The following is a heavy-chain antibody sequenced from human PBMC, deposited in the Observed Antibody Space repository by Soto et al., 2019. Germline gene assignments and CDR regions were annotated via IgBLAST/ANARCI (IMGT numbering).Heavy chain of an antibody. CDR1: GITVSNNY. CDR2: IYSGGST. J-gene: IGHJ4*02. CDR3: ARMYD. Sequence: VQLVESGGDLVQPGGSLRLSCAASGITVSNNYMSWVRQAPGKGLEWGSVIYSGGSTYYADSVKGRFTISRDNSKNTVYLQMNSLRTEDTAVYYCARMYDWGQGTLVTVSS. D-gene: IGHD2-8*01. V-gene: IGHV3-66*01.